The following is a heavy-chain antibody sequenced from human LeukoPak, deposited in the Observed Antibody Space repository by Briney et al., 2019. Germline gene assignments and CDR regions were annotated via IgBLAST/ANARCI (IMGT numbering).Heavy chain of an antibody. D-gene: IGHD3-16*01. J-gene: IGHJ4*02. CDR1: GGSISSSSYY. V-gene: IGHV4-61*05. CDR3: TRGAGWLIDY. CDR2: IHNSGTS. Sequence: SETLSLTCTVSGGSISSSSYYRGWIRQPPGKGLEWIGYIHNSGTSTYNLSLKSRVTISADTSKNQFSLKLNSMTTADTAVYYCTRGAGWLIDYWGQGILVTVSS.